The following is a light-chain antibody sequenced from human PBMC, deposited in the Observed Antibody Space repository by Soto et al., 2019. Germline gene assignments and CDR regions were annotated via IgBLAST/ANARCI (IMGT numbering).Light chain of an antibody. V-gene: IGKV3-15*01. Sequence: EMVMKQSPATLSVSPGARATLSCRASQSVSSNLAWYQQKPGQAPRLVMYGASTRATGIPDRFSGSGSGTEFKLTISSLQSEDFAVYYCEQHHNWPPWTFGQGTKVEIK. CDR2: GAS. J-gene: IGKJ1*01. CDR1: QSVSSN. CDR3: EQHHNWPPWT.